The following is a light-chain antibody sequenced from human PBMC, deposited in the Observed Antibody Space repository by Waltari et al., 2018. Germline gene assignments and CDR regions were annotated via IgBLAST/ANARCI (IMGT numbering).Light chain of an antibody. J-gene: IGLJ3*02. CDR1: SSDVGNFNL. CDR2: EAT. Sequence: QSALTQPASVSGSPGQSITISCTGSSSDVGNFNLVSWYQLPPGKAPKLLIFEATKRPSGISYHFSGSKSGNPASLTISGLQAEDEADYFCCSYAGSSSPRLFGGGTKLSVL. V-gene: IGLV2-23*01. CDR3: CSYAGSSSPRL.